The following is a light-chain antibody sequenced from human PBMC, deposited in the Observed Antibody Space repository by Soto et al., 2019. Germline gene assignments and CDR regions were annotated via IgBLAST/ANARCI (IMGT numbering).Light chain of an antibody. Sequence: DIVMTQSPESLAVSVGERATIKCESSQTVFFSTSNKNYLAWYQQRPGQPPKLLIYWASIRESGVPDRFSGSGSGTHFTLTIDSLQAEDVAVYYCQQYYNAPRTFGQGTKVEIK. CDR1: QTVFFSTSNKNY. CDR2: WAS. J-gene: IGKJ1*01. V-gene: IGKV4-1*01. CDR3: QQYYNAPRT.